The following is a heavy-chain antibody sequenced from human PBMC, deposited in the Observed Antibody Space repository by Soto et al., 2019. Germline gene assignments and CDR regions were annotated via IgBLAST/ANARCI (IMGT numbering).Heavy chain of an antibody. D-gene: IGHD6-13*01. CDR1: SLDXXXVX. CDR2: IYWNDDK. CDR3: VDRVDSNSPGY. Sequence: SLDXXXVXXXXIRQXXGKAPEWLALIYWNDDKRYSPSLKNRLSITKDTSKNQVVLTMTNMDPMDTATYYCVDRVDSNSPGYWGPGTQVTVS. J-gene: IGHJ4*02. V-gene: IGHV2-5*01.